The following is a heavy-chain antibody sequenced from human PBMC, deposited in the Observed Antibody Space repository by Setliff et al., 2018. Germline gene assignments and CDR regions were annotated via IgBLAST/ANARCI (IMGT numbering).Heavy chain of an antibody. Sequence: LRLSCAGSGFTFSDFYMSWIRQAPGRGLEWVSYISSSGNTIYYADSVKGRFTISRDNAKNSLSLQMNSLRVEDTALYYCVKDMAGSYFDGRFDYWGPGTLVTVSS. D-gene: IGHD1-26*01. J-gene: IGHJ4*02. CDR3: VKDMAGSYFDGRFDY. CDR1: GFTFSDFY. CDR2: ISSSGNTI. V-gene: IGHV3-11*01.